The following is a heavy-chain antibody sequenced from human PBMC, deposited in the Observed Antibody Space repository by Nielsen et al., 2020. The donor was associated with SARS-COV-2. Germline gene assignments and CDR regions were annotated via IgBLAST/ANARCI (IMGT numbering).Heavy chain of an antibody. D-gene: IGHD6-13*01. J-gene: IGHJ5*02. V-gene: IGHV4-59*12. CDR2: ISNSGNT. Sequence: RQAPGKALEWIGYISNSGNTNYNPSLKSRGTISVDTSKNQFSLKLSSVTAADTAVYYCARGVSLGHSSNWYISGDWFDPWGQGTLVTVSS. CDR3: ARGVSLGHSSNWYISGDWFDP.